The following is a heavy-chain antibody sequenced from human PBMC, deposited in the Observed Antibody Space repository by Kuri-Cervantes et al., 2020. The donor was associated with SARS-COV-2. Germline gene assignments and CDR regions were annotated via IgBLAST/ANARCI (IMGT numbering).Heavy chain of an antibody. CDR1: GGSFSGYY. CDR2: INHSGST. D-gene: IGHD6-6*01. CDR3: ARVSIQKDYYYYYMDV. Sequence: SETLSLTCAVYGGSFSGYYWSWIHQPPGKGLEWIGEINHSGSTNYNPSLKSRVTISVDTSKNQFSLKLSSVTAADTAVYYCARVSIQKDYYYYYMDVWGKGTTVTVSS. J-gene: IGHJ6*03. V-gene: IGHV4-34*01.